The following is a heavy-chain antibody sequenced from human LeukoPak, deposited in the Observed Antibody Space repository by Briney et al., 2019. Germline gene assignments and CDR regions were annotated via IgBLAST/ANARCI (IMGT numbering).Heavy chain of an antibody. CDR1: GFTFNSYG. D-gene: IGHD5-18*01. J-gene: IGHJ6*03. Sequence: GGSLRLSCAASGFTFNSYGMNWVRQAPGKGLEWVSSISSSSSYIYYADSVKGRFTISRDNAKNSLYLQMNSLRAEDTAVYYCARSSGYSYTTYYYYMDVWGKGTTVTVSS. V-gene: IGHV3-21*01. CDR3: ARSSGYSYTTYYYYMDV. CDR2: ISSSSSYI.